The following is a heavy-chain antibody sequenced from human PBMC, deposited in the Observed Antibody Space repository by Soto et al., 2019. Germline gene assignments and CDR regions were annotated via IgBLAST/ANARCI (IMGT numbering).Heavy chain of an antibody. J-gene: IGHJ6*02. V-gene: IGHV1-69*02. CDR3: ASLLQSRSSWSTYYYYGMDV. CDR1: GGTFSSYT. CDR2: IIPILGIA. D-gene: IGHD6-13*01. Sequence: QVQLVQSGAEVKKPGSSVKVSCKASGGTFSSYTISWVRQAPGQGLEWMGRIIPILGIANYAQKFQGRVTFTADKSTSTAYMELSSLRSEDTAVYYCASLLQSRSSWSTYYYYGMDVWGQGTTVTVSS.